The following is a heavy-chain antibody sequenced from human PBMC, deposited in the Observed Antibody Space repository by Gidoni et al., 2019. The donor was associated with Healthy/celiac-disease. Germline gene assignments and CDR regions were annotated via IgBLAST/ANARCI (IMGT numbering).Heavy chain of an antibody. V-gene: IGHV4-39*01. J-gene: IGHJ6*02. CDR2: SYYSGST. Sequence: QLQLPESGPGLVKPSETLSLTCTVSGGSLSSSSYYWGWIRQPPGKGLAWIGSSYYSGSTYYNPSGKSRVTIAVDTSKNQFSLKLSSVTAADTAVYYCWVVVVAARDGMDVWGQGTTVTVSS. D-gene: IGHD2-15*01. CDR1: GGSLSSSSYY. CDR3: WVVVVAARDGMDV.